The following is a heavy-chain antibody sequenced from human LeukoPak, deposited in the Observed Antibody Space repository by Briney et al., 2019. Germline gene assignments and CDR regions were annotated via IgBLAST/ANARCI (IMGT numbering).Heavy chain of an antibody. CDR2: SYYSGIT. D-gene: IGHD3-9*01. CDR3: ARASVLTGYYTAVTFDY. CDR1: GGSLTNYY. J-gene: IGHJ4*02. Sequence: SETLSPTCTVSGGSLTNYYWSWIRQPPGKGLEWIGHSYYSGITNYNPSLKSRVTISVDTSKNQFSLKLSSVTAADTAVYYCARASVLTGYYTAVTFDYWGQGTLVTVSS. V-gene: IGHV4-59*12.